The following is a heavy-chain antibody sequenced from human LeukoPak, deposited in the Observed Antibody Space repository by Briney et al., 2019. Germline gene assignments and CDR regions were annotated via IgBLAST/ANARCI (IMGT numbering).Heavy chain of an antibody. CDR1: GFSFSDFG. Sequence: GGSLRLSCAASGFSFSDFGMHWVRQAPGKGLEWVAAMSFDGTNKYYADSVKGRFTIFRDNSKNTLYLQMNSLRAEDTAVYYCARDREYSSGCLDYWGQGTLVTVSS. D-gene: IGHD6-19*01. V-gene: IGHV3-33*08. J-gene: IGHJ4*02. CDR2: MSFDGTNK. CDR3: ARDREYSSGCLDY.